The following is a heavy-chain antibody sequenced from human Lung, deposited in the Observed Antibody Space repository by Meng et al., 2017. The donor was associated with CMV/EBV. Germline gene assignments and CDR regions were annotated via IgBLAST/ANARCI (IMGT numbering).Heavy chain of an antibody. CDR1: EFTFRFSDYY. Sequence: GGSXSLXCEASEFTFRFSDYYMNWIRQAPGKGLEWVAYVSNDGRHTDYASSVKGRFTISRDNAKSSVYLQLDSLRAEDSAIYYCASDSNGSSSLIYWGQGXRVTVSS. D-gene: IGHD6-13*01. J-gene: IGHJ4*02. V-gene: IGHV3-11*01. CDR3: ASDSNGSSSLIY. CDR2: VSNDGRHT.